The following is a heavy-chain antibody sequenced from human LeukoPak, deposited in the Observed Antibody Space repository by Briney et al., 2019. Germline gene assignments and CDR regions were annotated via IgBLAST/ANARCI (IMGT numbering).Heavy chain of an antibody. CDR2: INPSGGST. Sequence: EASVKVSCKASGYTFTSYYMHWVRQAPGQGLEWTGIINPSGGSTSYAQKFQGRVTMTRDTSINTAYMELSRLRSEDTAVYYCASDYGGREFDYWGQGTLVTVSS. V-gene: IGHV1-46*01. J-gene: IGHJ4*02. CDR1: GYTFTSYY. CDR3: ASDYGGREFDY. D-gene: IGHD4-23*01.